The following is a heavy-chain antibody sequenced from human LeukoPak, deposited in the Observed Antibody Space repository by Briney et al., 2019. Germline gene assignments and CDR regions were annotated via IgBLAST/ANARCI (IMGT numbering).Heavy chain of an antibody. CDR2: ISSSSSYI. CDR1: GFTFSSYS. J-gene: IGHJ4*02. D-gene: IGHD2-21*02. Sequence: PGGSLRLSCAASGFTFSSYSMSWVRQAPGKGLEWVSSISSSSSYIYYADSVKGRFTISRDNAKNSPYLQMNSLRAEDTAVYYCASQFGVTGPFDYWGQGTLVTVSS. CDR3: ASQFGVTGPFDY. V-gene: IGHV3-21*01.